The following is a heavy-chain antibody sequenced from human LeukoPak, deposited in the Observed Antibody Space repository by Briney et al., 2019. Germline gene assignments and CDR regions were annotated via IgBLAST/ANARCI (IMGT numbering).Heavy chain of an antibody. V-gene: IGHV1-18*01. Sequence: ASVKISCKASGYTFISYGITWVRQAPGQGLEWMGWISPYTTKTNYAQSLQGRVTMTTDTSTSTAYMELRSLRSDDTAVYYCAREGGVGPTAPPDYYSYQMDVWGKGTTVTVSS. CDR1: GYTFISYG. CDR3: AREGGVGPTAPPDYYSYQMDV. CDR2: ISPYTTKT. D-gene: IGHD1-26*01. J-gene: IGHJ6*03.